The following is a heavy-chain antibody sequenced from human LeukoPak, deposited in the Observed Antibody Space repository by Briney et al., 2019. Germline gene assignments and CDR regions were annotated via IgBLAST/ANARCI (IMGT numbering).Heavy chain of an antibody. J-gene: IGHJ5*02. V-gene: IGHV2-5*02. D-gene: IGHD2-15*01. CDR1: GFSLSRSGEC. CDR3: AHRRGGPFFDP. Sequence: SGPTLMNPTPTLTLTFIFSGFSLSRSGECVGWIRQPPGQALEWIALIYWDGDERYSPSLKSRLTITKDTSKNQVVLTLTNMGPLDAATYFCAHRRGGPFFDPWGQGALGTVS. CDR2: IYWDGDE.